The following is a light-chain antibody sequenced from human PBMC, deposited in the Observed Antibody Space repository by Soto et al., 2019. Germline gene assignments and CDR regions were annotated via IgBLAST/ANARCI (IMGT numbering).Light chain of an antibody. Sequence: QSVLTQPASVSGSPGQSITLYCTGTSNDVGAYDYVSWYQQQPGKPPELMIFEFRNRPSGVSSLFAGSRSGNTASLTISGLQAEDEADYYCSSYTAMSTKVFGTGTKVTVL. V-gene: IGLV2-14*01. CDR3: SSYTAMSTKV. CDR2: EFR. J-gene: IGLJ1*01. CDR1: SNDVGAYDY.